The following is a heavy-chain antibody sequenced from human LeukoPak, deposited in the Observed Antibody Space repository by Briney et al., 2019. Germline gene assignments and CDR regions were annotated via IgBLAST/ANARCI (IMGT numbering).Heavy chain of an antibody. CDR2: IYTSGST. V-gene: IGHV4-61*02. J-gene: IGHJ4*02. CDR3: ARFSSIAAAFDY. D-gene: IGHD6-13*01. Sequence: SETLSLTCTVSGGSISSGSYYWSWIRQPAGKGLEWIGRIYTSGSTNYNPSLKSRVTMSVGTSKNQFSLKLSSVTAADTAVYYCARFSSIAAAFDYWGQGTLVTVSS. CDR1: GGSISSGSYY.